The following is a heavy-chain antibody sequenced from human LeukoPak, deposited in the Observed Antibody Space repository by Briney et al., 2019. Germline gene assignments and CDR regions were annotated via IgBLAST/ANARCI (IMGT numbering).Heavy chain of an antibody. CDR3: ARIPSIAAAGPYYFDY. CDR2: IYYSGST. D-gene: IGHD6-13*01. J-gene: IGHJ4*02. Sequence: SETLSLTCTVSGGSISSSSYYWGWIRQPPGKGLEWIGSIYYSGSTYYNPSLKSRVTISVDTSKNQFSLKLSSVTAADTAVYYCARIPSIAAAGPYYFDYWGQGTQVTVSS. CDR1: GGSISSSSYY. V-gene: IGHV4-39*01.